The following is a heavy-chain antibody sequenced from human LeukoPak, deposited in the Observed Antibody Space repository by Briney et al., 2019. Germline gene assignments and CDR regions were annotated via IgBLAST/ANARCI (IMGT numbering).Heavy chain of an antibody. CDR1: GYTFTGYY. J-gene: IGHJ6*03. CDR2: INPNSGGT. Sequence: ASVKVSCKASGYTFTGYYMHWVRQAPGQGLEWMGWINPNSGGTNYAQKFQGRVTMTRDTSISTAYMELSRLRSDDTAVYYCVRAGPRSVPAADDYYYYYYMDVWGKGTTVTVSS. V-gene: IGHV1-2*02. D-gene: IGHD2-2*01. CDR3: VRAGPRSVPAADDYYYYYYMDV.